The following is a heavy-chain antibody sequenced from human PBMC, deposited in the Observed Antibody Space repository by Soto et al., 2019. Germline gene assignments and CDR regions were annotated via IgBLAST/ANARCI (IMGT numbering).Heavy chain of an antibody. V-gene: IGHV5-51*01. CDR3: ATPAYYAGSYYYGMDV. CDR2: IYPCDSDT. CDR1: GYSFTSYW. Sequence: PGESLKISRKGSGYSFTSYWIGWVRQMPGKGLEWMGSIYPCDSDTRYSPSLQGQVTISADKSISTAYLQGSSLSASDTAMYYSATPAYYAGSYYYGMDVWGQGTRVTVSS. D-gene: IGHD3-10*01. J-gene: IGHJ6*02.